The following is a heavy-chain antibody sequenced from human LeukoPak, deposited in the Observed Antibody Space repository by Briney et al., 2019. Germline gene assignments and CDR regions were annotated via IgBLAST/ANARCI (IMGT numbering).Heavy chain of an antibody. Sequence: ASETLSLTCTVSGGSISSSSYYWGWIRQPPGKGLEWIGSIYYSGSTYYNPSLKSRVTISVDTSKNQFSLKLSSVTAADTAVYYCARELTDSGSGPNWFDPWGQGTLVTVSS. CDR3: ARELTDSGSGPNWFDP. J-gene: IGHJ5*02. D-gene: IGHD1-26*01. CDR2: IYYSGST. V-gene: IGHV4-39*02. CDR1: GGSISSSSYY.